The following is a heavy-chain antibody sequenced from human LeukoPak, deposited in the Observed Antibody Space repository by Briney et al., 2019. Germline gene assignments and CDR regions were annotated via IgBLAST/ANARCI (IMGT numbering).Heavy chain of an antibody. CDR1: GGSIRSYY. V-gene: IGHV4-59*08. J-gene: IGHJ4*02. Sequence: PSETLSLTCTVSGGSIRSYYWSWSRQPPGKGLEWIGYIYSSGTTNYNPSLKSRVTFSIDSTKNHFSLKLTSVRAADTAVYYCARLYGSGYYDCGFWGQGSLVTVSS. CDR3: ARLYGSGYYDCGF. CDR2: IYSSGTT. D-gene: IGHD3-16*01.